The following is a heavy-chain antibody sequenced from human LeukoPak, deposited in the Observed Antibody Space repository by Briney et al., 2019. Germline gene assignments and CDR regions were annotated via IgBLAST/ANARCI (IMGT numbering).Heavy chain of an antibody. CDR3: ARGGVGDSSGYQTFDY. V-gene: IGHV4-34*01. Sequence: KPSETLSLTCAVYGGSFSGYYWSWIRQPPGKGLEWIGEINHSGSTNYNPSLKSRVTISVDTSKNQFSLKLSSVTAADTAVYYCARGGVGDSSGYQTFDYWGQGTLVTVSS. CDR1: GGSFSGYY. CDR2: INHSGST. J-gene: IGHJ4*02. D-gene: IGHD3-22*01.